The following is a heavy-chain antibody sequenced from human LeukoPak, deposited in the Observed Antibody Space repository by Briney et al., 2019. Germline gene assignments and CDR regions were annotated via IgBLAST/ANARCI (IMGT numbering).Heavy chain of an antibody. V-gene: IGHV1-2*02. Sequence: ASVKVSCKASGYTFTGYYMHWVRQAPGQGLEWMGWINPNSGGTNYAQKFQGRVTMTRDTSISTAYMELSRLRSDDTAVYYCARDKRMGGIAAAGTPWFDPWGQGTLVTVSS. CDR2: INPNSGGT. CDR1: GYTFTGYY. CDR3: ARDKRMGGIAAAGTPWFDP. D-gene: IGHD6-13*01. J-gene: IGHJ5*02.